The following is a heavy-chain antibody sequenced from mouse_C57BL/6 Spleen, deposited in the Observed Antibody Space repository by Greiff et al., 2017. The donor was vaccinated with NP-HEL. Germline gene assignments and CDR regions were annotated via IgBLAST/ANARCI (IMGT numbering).Heavy chain of an antibody. J-gene: IGHJ2*01. V-gene: IGHV1-80*01. CDR2: IYPGDGDT. CDR1: GYAFSSYW. D-gene: IGHD2-5*01. CDR3: ARSYYSTNFDY. Sequence: LQQSGASVKISCKASGYAFSSYWMNWVKQRPGKGLEWIGQIYPGDGDTNYNGKFKGKATLTADKSSSTAYMQLSSLTSEDSAVYFCARSYYSTNFDYWGQGTTLTVSS.